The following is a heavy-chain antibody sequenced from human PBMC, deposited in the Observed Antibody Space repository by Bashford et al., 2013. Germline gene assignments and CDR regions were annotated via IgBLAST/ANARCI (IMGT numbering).Heavy chain of an antibody. D-gene: IGHD3-3*01. J-gene: IGHJ6*03. CDR2: MNPNSGNT. CDR1: GYTFTSYD. V-gene: IGHV1-8*01. CDR3: ARVDRYYDFWSGYLPYYYYYYMDV. Sequence: ASVKVSCKASGYTFTSYDINWVRQATGQGLEWMGWMNPNSGNTGYAQKFQGRVTMTRNTSISTAYMELSSLRSEDTAVYYCARVDRYYDFWSGYLPYYYYYYMDVVGQRDHGHRLL.